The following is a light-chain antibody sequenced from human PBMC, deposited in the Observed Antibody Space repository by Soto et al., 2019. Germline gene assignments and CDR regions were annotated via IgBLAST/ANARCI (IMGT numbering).Light chain of an antibody. J-gene: IGKJ1*01. V-gene: IGKV3-20*01. Sequence: EIVLTQSPDTLSLSPGERATLSCRASQSVSGSNLAWYQHKPGQGPRLLIYIASRRATDIPDRFSGSGSGTEYTLTISRLEPEDFAVYYCQQHGSGPWTFGQGTKVEIK. CDR1: QSVSGSN. CDR2: IAS. CDR3: QQHGSGPWT.